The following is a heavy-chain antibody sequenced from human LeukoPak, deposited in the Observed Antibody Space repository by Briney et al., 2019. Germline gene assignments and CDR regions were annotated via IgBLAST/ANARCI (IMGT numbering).Heavy chain of an antibody. Sequence: PSETLSLTCTVSGGSIGSHDWGWIRQPPGKGLEWIGYIYDSGSTTYNPSLKSRVAILVDTSKDQVSLKLSSVTAADTAVYYCTRGRRRRYYDISRYNYFDYWGQGTLVSVSS. CDR3: TRGRRRRYYDISRYNYFDY. D-gene: IGHD3-22*01. J-gene: IGHJ4*02. CDR2: IYDSGST. CDR1: GGSIGSHD. V-gene: IGHV4-59*11.